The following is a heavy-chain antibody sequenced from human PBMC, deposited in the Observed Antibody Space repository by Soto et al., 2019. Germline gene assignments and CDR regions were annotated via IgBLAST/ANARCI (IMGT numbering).Heavy chain of an antibody. V-gene: IGHV5-51*01. Sequence: GESLKISCKGSGYSFTSYWIGWVRQMPGKGLEWMGIIYPGDSDTRYSPSFQGQVTISADKSISTAYLQWSSLKASDTAMYYCARRVGYCSSTSCYNLYYYGMDVWGQGTKVTVSS. CDR2: IYPGDSDT. D-gene: IGHD2-2*02. J-gene: IGHJ6*02. CDR3: ARRVGYCSSTSCYNLYYYGMDV. CDR1: GYSFTSYW.